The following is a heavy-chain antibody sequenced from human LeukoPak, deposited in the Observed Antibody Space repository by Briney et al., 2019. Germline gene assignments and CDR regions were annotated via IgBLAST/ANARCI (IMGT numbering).Heavy chain of an antibody. D-gene: IGHD1-20*01. J-gene: IGHJ5*02. V-gene: IGHV1-69*04. CDR3: AREFKQSNWNDGHWFDP. CDR2: ISPFFDIA. CDR1: GATFSTYG. Sequence: GASVKVPCKASGATFSTYGLSWVRQAPGQGLEWMGRISPFFDIANYAQKFQGRVTITADKSTSTVYMELSSLRSEDTAIYYCAREFKQSNWNDGHWFDPWGQGTLVTVSS.